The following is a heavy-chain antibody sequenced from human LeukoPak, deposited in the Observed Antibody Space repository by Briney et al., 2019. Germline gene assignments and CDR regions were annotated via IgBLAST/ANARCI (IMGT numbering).Heavy chain of an antibody. CDR2: IYYSGST. Sequence: SETLSLTCTVSGGSISSYYWSWIRQPPGKGLEWIGYIYYSGSTNYNPSLKSRVTISVDTSKNQFPLKLSSVTAADTAVYYCARADYGDEEYYFDYWGQGTLVTVSS. CDR1: GGSISSYY. V-gene: IGHV4-59*01. CDR3: ARADYGDEEYYFDY. J-gene: IGHJ4*02. D-gene: IGHD4-17*01.